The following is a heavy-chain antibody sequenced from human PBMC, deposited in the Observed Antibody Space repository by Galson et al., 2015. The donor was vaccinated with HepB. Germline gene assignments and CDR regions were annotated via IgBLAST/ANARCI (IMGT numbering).Heavy chain of an antibody. CDR1: GFTFSSYG. J-gene: IGHJ4*02. D-gene: IGHD3-22*01. Sequence: SLRLSCAASGFTFSSYGMHWVRQAPGKGLEWVAVISYDGSNKYYADSVKGRFTISRDNSKNTLYLQMNSLRAEDTAVYYCAKVEYYYDSSGWKPGLDYWGQGTLVTVSS. V-gene: IGHV3-30*18. CDR3: AKVEYYYDSSGWKPGLDY. CDR2: ISYDGSNK.